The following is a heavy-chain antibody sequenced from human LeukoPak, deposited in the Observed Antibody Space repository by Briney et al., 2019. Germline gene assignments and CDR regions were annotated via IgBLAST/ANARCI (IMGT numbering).Heavy chain of an antibody. CDR3: AKDKTGFGEFFRFWFDP. D-gene: IGHD3-10*01. V-gene: IGHV3-23*01. J-gene: IGHJ5*02. CDR1: GFTFSSYG. CDR2: ISGSGGST. Sequence: GGSLRLSCAASGFTFSSYGMSWVRQAPGKGLEWVSAISGSGGSTYYADSVKGRFTISRDNSKNTLCLQMNSLRAEDTAVYYCAKDKTGFGEFFRFWFDPWGQGTLVTVSS.